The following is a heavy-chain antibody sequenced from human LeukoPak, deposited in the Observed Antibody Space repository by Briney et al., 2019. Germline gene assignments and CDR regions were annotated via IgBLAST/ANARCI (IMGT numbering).Heavy chain of an antibody. Sequence: GGSLRLSCAASGFTFSSCSMNWVRQAPGKGLEWVSSISSSSSYIYYADSVKGRFTISRDNAKNSLYLQMNSLRAEDTAVYYCAIDFDYGAKGLDYWGQGTLVTVSS. CDR3: AIDFDYGAKGLDY. CDR1: GFTFSSCS. CDR2: ISSSSSYI. J-gene: IGHJ4*02. V-gene: IGHV3-21*01. D-gene: IGHD4-17*01.